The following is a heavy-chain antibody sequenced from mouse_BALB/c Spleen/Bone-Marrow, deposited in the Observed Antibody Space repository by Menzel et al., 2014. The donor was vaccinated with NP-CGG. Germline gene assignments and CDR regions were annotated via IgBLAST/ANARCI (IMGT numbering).Heavy chain of an antibody. CDR2: IDPANVNT. CDR3: ASNVYGYYFDY. CDR1: GFNIKDTY. Sequence: EVKLVESGAELVKPGASVKLSCTASGFNIKDTYMHWVKQRPEQGLEWIGRIDPANVNTKYDPKFQGKATITADTSSNTAYLQLSSLTSEDTAVYYCASNVYGYYFDYWGQGTTLTVSS. D-gene: IGHD1-1*01. J-gene: IGHJ2*01. V-gene: IGHV14-3*02.